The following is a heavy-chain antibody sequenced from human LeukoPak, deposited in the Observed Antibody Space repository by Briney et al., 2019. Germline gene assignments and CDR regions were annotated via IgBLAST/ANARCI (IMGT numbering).Heavy chain of an antibody. CDR2: IIPIFGTA. CDR3: ARGHYYDSSGYYY. J-gene: IGHJ4*02. D-gene: IGHD3-22*01. V-gene: IGHV1-69*05. CDR1: GGTFSSYA. Sequence: SVKVSCKASGGTFSSYAISWVRQAPRQGLEWMGRIIPIFGTANYAQKFQGRVTITTDESTSTAYMELSSLRSEDTAVYYCARGHYYDSSGYYYWGQGTLVTVSS.